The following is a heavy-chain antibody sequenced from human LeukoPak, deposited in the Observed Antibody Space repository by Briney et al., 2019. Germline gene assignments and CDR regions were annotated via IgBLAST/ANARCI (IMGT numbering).Heavy chain of an antibody. D-gene: IGHD1-26*01. CDR2: IYYRSQWFN. CDR1: GDSVSSNSAA. V-gene: IGHV6-1*01. J-gene: IGHJ3*02. CDR3: TTIKRGIVGGSDAFDI. Sequence: SQTLSLTCAISGDSVSSNSAACSWIRQSPSRGLEWLGSIYYRSQWFNDYAVSVKSRITINRDISKNQFSLQLNSVTPEDTAVYYCTTIKRGIVGGSDAFDIWGQGTMVTVSA.